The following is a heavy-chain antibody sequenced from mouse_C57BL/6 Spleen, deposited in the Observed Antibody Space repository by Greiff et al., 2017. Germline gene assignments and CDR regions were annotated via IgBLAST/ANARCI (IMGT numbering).Heavy chain of an antibody. V-gene: IGHV1-72*01. CDR2: IDPNSGGT. D-gene: IGHD1-1*01. J-gene: IGHJ3*01. CDR1: GYTFTSYW. Sequence: QVQLQQPGAELVKPGASVKLSCKASGYTFTSYWMHWVKQRPGRGLEWIGRIDPNSGGTKYTEKFKSKATLTVDKPSSTAYMQLSSLTSEDSAVYYCARSGYYGSWTYWGQGTLVTVSA. CDR3: ARSGYYGSWTY.